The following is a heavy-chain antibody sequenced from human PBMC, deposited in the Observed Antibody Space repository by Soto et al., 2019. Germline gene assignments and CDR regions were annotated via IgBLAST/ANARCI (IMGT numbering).Heavy chain of an antibody. Sequence: GGSLRLSCAASGFTFSRYWMHWVRQAPGKGLVWVSRINSDGSSTDYADSVKGRFTISRDNAKNTLYLQMNSLRAEETAVFYCARVGYDFWSGSYTHFDYWGQGTLVTVSS. J-gene: IGHJ4*02. CDR2: INSDGSST. CDR1: GFTFSRYW. V-gene: IGHV3-74*01. D-gene: IGHD3-3*01. CDR3: ARVGYDFWSGSYTHFDY.